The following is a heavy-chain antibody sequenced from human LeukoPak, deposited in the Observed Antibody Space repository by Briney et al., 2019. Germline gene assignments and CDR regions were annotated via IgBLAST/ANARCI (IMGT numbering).Heavy chain of an antibody. Sequence: SETLSLTCTVSGYSISSGYYWGWIRQPPGKGLEWIGRIYTSGGTNYNSSLKSRVTISVDTSKNQFSPKLSSVTAADTAVYYCARGAEQTYYYGSGSYNYYYYMDVWGKGTTVTISS. CDR2: IYTSGGT. D-gene: IGHD3-10*01. CDR1: GYSISSGYY. CDR3: ARGAEQTYYYGSGSYNYYYYMDV. V-gene: IGHV4-38-2*02. J-gene: IGHJ6*03.